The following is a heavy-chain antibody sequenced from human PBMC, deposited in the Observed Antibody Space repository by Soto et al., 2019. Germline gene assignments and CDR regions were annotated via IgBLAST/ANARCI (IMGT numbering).Heavy chain of an antibody. D-gene: IGHD1-26*01. J-gene: IGHJ3*02. Sequence: PSETLSLTCTVSGGSVSSGSYYWSWIRQPPGKGLEWIGYIYYSGSTNYNPSLKSRVTISVDTSKNQFSLKLSSVTAADTAVYYCARGAVGAFDIWGQGTMVTVSS. CDR3: ARGAVGAFDI. CDR2: IYYSGST. V-gene: IGHV4-61*01. CDR1: GGSVSSGSYY.